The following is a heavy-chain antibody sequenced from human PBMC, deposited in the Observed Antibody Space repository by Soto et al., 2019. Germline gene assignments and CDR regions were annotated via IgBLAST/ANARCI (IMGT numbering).Heavy chain of an antibody. CDR3: ATDRARGPIVTAEYFQH. CDR2: FDPEDGET. D-gene: IGHD3-16*02. J-gene: IGHJ1*01. V-gene: IGHV1-24*01. Sequence: GASVKVSCKVSGYTLTELSMHWVRQAPGKGLEWMGGFDPEDGETIYAQKFQGRVTMTEDTSTDTAYMELSSLRSEDTAVYYCATDRARGPIVTAEYFQHWGQGTLVTVSS. CDR1: GYTLTELS.